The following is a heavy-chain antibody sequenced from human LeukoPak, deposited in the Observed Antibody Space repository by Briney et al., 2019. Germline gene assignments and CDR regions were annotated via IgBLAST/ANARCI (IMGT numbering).Heavy chain of an antibody. J-gene: IGHJ4*02. D-gene: IGHD3-22*01. V-gene: IGHV3-21*01. CDR2: ISTSSRYI. Sequence: GGSLRLSCAASGFTFSSYSLNWVRQAPGKGLEWVSSISTSSRYIYYADSVKGRFTISRDNARNSLYLQMNSLRAEDTAVYYCARDYSPPHYYDSNGYFDDWGQGTLVTVSS. CDR3: ARDYSPPHYYDSNGYFDD. CDR1: GFTFSSYS.